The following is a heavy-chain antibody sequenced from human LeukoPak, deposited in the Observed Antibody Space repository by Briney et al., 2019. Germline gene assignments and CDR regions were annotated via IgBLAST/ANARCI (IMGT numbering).Heavy chain of an antibody. Sequence: SETLSLTCTVSGGSINSYYWSWIRQPPGKGLEWIGYIYYSGSTNYNPSLKSRVTISLDTSNNQFSLKLSSVTAADTAVYYCARDTSGYRRGSFDYWRQGTLVTVSS. V-gene: IGHV4-59*01. J-gene: IGHJ4*02. CDR1: GGSINSYY. CDR3: ARDTSGYRRGSFDY. CDR2: IYYSGST. D-gene: IGHD3-22*01.